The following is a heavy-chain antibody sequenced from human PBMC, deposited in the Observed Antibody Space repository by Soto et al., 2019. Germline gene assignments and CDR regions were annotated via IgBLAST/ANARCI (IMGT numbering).Heavy chain of an antibody. J-gene: IGHJ6*02. V-gene: IGHV5-10-1*04. CDR3: ARHGGSVTRSGSYGSGSYYSYYYYGMDA. D-gene: IGHD3-10*01. CDR2: IDPTDSYT. Sequence: PGESLKISCKGSGYSFASYWINWVRQVPGKVLELIVMIDPTDSYTNYSPSFQGQVTISADKSISTAYLQWGSLKASDTAMYYCARHGGSVTRSGSYGSGSYYSYYYYGMDAWGQGTTVTVSS. CDR1: GYSFASYW.